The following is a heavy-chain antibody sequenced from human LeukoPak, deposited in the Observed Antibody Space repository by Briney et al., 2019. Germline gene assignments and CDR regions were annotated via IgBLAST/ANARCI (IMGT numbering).Heavy chain of an antibody. Sequence: GGSLRLSCAASGSTFSSYAMHWVRQAPGKGLEWVAVISYDGSKKYYADCVKGRFTISRDNSKNTLYLQMNSLRAEDTAVYYCARDLRDVVVPAAHFDYWGQGTLVTVSS. CDR2: ISYDGSKK. CDR3: ARDLRDVVVPAAHFDY. V-gene: IGHV3-30-3*01. J-gene: IGHJ4*02. D-gene: IGHD2-2*01. CDR1: GSTFSSYA.